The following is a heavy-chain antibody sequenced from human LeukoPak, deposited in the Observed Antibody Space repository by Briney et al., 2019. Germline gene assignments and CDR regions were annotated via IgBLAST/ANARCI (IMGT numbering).Heavy chain of an antibody. Sequence: GGSLRLSCAASGFTFSSYGMHWVRQAPGKGLEWVAFIRYDGSNKYYADSVKGRFTISRDNSKNTLFLQMESLRRDDSAVYFCARASGDNGGYFQQWGQGTLVTVSS. CDR1: GFTFSSYG. CDR3: ARASGDNGGYFQQ. D-gene: IGHD4-17*01. V-gene: IGHV3-30*02. CDR2: IRYDGSNK. J-gene: IGHJ1*01.